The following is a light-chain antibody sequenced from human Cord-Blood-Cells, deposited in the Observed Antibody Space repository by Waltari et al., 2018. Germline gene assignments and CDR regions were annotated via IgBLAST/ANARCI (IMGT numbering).Light chain of an antibody. V-gene: IGLV1-44*01. CDR3: AAWDDSLNGWV. Sequence: QSVLTQPPSASGTTGQRVTISCSGSSSNIGSNTVTWYQQLPATAPKRRIYSNHQRPSGVPDRFSGSKSGTSASLAISGLQSEDEADYYCAAWDDSLNGWVFGGGTKLTVL. J-gene: IGLJ3*02. CDR2: SNH. CDR1: SSNIGSNT.